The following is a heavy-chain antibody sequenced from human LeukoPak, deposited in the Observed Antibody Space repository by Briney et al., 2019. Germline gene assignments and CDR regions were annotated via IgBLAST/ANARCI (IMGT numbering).Heavy chain of an antibody. CDR3: ARHPSGRGYCSSTSCYGGRLWVRYFQH. J-gene: IGHJ1*01. CDR2: IKQDGSEK. V-gene: IGHV3-7*03. D-gene: IGHD2-2*01. Sequence: GSLRLSCAASGFTFSSYWMSWVRQAPGKGLEWVANIKQDGSEKYYVDSVKGRFTISRDNAKNSLYLQMNSLRAEDTAVYYCARHPSGRGYCSSTSCYGGRLWVRYFQHWGQGTLVTVSS. CDR1: GFTFSSYW.